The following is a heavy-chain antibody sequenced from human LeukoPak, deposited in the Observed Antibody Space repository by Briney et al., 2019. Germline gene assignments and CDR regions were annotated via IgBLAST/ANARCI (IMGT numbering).Heavy chain of an antibody. CDR1: GGSISSYY. Sequence: KPSETLSLTCTVSGGSISSYYWSWIRQPPGKGLEWIGYIYYSGSTNHNPSLKSRVTISVDTSKNQFSLKLSSVTAADTAVYYCARIYNWNLVAFDIWGQGTMVTVSS. J-gene: IGHJ3*02. V-gene: IGHV4-59*08. D-gene: IGHD1-7*01. CDR2: IYYSGST. CDR3: ARIYNWNLVAFDI.